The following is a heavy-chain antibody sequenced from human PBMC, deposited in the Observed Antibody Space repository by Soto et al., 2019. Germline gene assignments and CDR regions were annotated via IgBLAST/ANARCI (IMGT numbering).Heavy chain of an antibody. CDR2: IYDGGRT. CDR3: AHRQGSYGDYVVKY. V-gene: IGHV4-30-4*02. J-gene: IGHJ4*02. Sequence: PSETLSLTCTVSGGSISTVDYWWSWIRQSPDMGLEWIGHIYDGGRTYNNPSLESRVTMSVDTSKNQVVLTMTNMDPVDTATYYCAHRQGSYGDYVVKYWGQGTLVTVSS. CDR1: GGSISTVDYW. D-gene: IGHD4-17*01.